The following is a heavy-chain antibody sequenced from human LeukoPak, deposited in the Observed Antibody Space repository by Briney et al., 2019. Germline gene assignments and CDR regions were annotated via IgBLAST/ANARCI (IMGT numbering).Heavy chain of an antibody. Sequence: GGSLRLSGAASGFTFSSYWMSWVRQAPGKGLEWVANIKQDGSEKYYVDSVKGRFTISRDNANNSLYLQMNSLRAEDTAVYYCASNDFWSGYRRYFDYWGQGTLVTVSS. CDR3: ASNDFWSGYRRYFDY. J-gene: IGHJ4*02. CDR1: GFTFSSYW. V-gene: IGHV3-7*01. CDR2: IKQDGSEK. D-gene: IGHD3-3*01.